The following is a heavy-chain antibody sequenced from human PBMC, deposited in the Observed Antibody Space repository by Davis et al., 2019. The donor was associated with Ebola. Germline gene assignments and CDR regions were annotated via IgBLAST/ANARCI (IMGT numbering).Heavy chain of an antibody. CDR2: ISSGGRTI. Sequence: GGSLRLSCAASGFTFSSYGMHWVRQAPGKGLEWVSYISSGGRTIYYADSVKGRFTISRDNAKNSLYLQMNSLRAEDTAVYYCARGATITGFDYWGQGTLVTVSS. D-gene: IGHD5-24*01. V-gene: IGHV3-48*04. CDR1: GFTFSSYG. J-gene: IGHJ4*02. CDR3: ARGATITGFDY.